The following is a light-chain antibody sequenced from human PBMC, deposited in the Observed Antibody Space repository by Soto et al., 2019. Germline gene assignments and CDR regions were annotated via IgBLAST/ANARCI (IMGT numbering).Light chain of an antibody. CDR1: QSVSSY. Sequence: PGESATLSCRSSQSVSSYVAWYQQKPGQAPRLLIYGASTRATDMPGTFSGRGAGTEFTLTISSLRPEDFAVYYCQQYRSWPRTFGQGTKVDIK. CDR3: QQYRSWPRT. V-gene: IGKV3-15*01. CDR2: GAS. J-gene: IGKJ1*01.